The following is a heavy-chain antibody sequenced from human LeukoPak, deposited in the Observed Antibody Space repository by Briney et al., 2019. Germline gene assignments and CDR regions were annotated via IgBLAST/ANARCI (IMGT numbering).Heavy chain of an antibody. J-gene: IGHJ5*02. D-gene: IGHD3-10*01. Sequence: SETLSLTCTVSGGSISSSSYYWGWIRQPPGKGLDWIGSIYHSGSTSYNPSLKSRVTISVDTSKNQFSLKLSSVTATDTAVYYCARDGSLNWFDPWGQGTLVTVSS. CDR2: IYHSGST. CDR1: GGSISSSSYY. V-gene: IGHV4-39*07. CDR3: ARDGSLNWFDP.